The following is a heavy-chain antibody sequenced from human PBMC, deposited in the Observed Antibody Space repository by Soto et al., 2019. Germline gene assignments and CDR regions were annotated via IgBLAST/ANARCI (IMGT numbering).Heavy chain of an antibody. CDR3: ARDTGQQPNWFDP. J-gene: IGHJ5*02. D-gene: IGHD6-13*01. V-gene: IGHV1-2*02. CDR1: GYTFTGYY. CDR2: IYPNSGGT. Sequence: ASVKVSCKASGYTFTGYYMHWVRQAPGQGLEWMGWIYPNSGGTNYAQKFQGRVTMTRDTSISTAYMELSRLRSDDTAVYYCARDTGQQPNWFDPWGQGTLVTVSS.